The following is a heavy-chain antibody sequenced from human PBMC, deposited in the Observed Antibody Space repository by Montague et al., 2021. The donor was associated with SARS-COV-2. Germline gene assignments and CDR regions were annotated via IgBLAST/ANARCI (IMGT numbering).Heavy chain of an antibody. CDR3: AGTRGYGYIYHPLDF. J-gene: IGHJ4*03. V-gene: IGHV4-4*08. Sequence: SETLSLTCSVSGASVSTFYWNWIRQPPGKGLEWVGYADSTGSTSXNPSLNSRVTISLDTSSNQFSLRLGSVTAADTAIYYCAGTRGYGYIYHPLDFWNQGTLVTVSS. CDR2: ADSTGST. D-gene: IGHD5-18*01. CDR1: GASVSTFY.